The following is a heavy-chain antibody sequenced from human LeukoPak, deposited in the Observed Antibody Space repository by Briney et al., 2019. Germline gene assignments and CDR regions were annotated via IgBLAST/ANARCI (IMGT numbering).Heavy chain of an antibody. CDR3: AREGRVSGYDFDC. CDR2: INSDGSSI. V-gene: IGHV3-74*03. CDR1: GFTFSSYW. J-gene: IGHJ4*02. Sequence: GGSLRLSCAASGFTFSSYWMHWVRQAPGKGLVWVSRINSDGSSITYADSVKGRFTISRDNAMNTLYLQMNSLRVEDTAVYYCAREGRVSGYDFDCWGQGTLVTVPS. D-gene: IGHD5-12*01.